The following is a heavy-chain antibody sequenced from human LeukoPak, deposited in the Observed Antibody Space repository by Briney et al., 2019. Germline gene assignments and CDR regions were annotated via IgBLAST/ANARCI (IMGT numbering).Heavy chain of an antibody. D-gene: IGHD1-14*01. Sequence: SETLSLTCTVSGDSISSSTYYWGWIRQPPGKGLEWIGSIYYSGSTYYNPSLKSRVTISVDTSKNQFSLKLSSVTAADTAVYYCARDQSNQVDYWGQGTLVTVSS. CDR1: GDSISSSTYY. CDR2: IYYSGST. V-gene: IGHV4-39*07. J-gene: IGHJ4*02. CDR3: ARDQSNQVDY.